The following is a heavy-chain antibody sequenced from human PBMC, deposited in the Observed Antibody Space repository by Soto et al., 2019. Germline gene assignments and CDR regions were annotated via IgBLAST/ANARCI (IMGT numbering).Heavy chain of an antibody. Sequence: EVQLVESGGGLVQPGGSLRLSCAASGFTFSSYWMHWVRQAPGKGLVWVARISGDGSSTSYADSVKGRITISRDNAKNTRTLQLQSLRAEDTAVYFCTREIHSLAYSYGLDVWGQGTTVTVSS. V-gene: IGHV3-74*01. CDR3: TREIHSLAYSYGLDV. J-gene: IGHJ6*02. CDR1: GFTFSSYW. CDR2: ISGDGSST.